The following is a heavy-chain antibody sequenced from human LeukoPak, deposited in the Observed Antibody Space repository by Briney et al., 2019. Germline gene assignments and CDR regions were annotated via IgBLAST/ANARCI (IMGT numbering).Heavy chain of an antibody. V-gene: IGHV4-39*01. D-gene: IGHD6-6*01. J-gene: IGHJ4*02. Sequence: PSETLSLTCTVFGGSISGSDYYWGWIRQPPGKGLEWIGSIYYSGSTFSNPSLKSRVIISVDTSKNHFSLKLSSVTAADTAVYYCVRHPALVPPDDWGQGTLVTVSS. CDR2: IYYSGST. CDR1: GGSISGSDYY. CDR3: VRHPALVPPDD.